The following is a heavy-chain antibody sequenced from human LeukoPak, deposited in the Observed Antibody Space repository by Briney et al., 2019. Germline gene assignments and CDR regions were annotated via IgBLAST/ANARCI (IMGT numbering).Heavy chain of an antibody. CDR1: GYTFTSWG. J-gene: IGHJ5*02. D-gene: IGHD3-22*01. Sequence: ASVKVSCKASGYTFTSWGIIGLGQPPRQGLEWMGWISAYNGNTKYAQKLQGRVNMNTDTYTSTAYMELRSLRSDDTDVYYCARDPPYYYDSSGYYYNWFDPWGQGTLVTVSS. CDR2: ISAYNGNT. V-gene: IGHV1-18*01. CDR3: ARDPPYYYDSSGYYYNWFDP.